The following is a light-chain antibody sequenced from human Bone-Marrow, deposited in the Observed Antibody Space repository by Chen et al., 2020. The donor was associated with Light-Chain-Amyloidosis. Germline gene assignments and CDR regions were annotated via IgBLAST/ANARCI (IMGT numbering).Light chain of an antibody. V-gene: IGLV3-21*02. J-gene: IGLJ3*02. CDR3: QVWDRSGDRPV. CDR2: DDS. Sequence: SYVLTQPSSVSVAPGQTATIACGGNNIGSTSVHWYQQTPGQAPLLVFYDDSDRPSGIPERLSGSNSGNTATLTISRVEAGDEADYYCQVWDRSGDRPVFGGGTKLTVL. CDR1: NIGSTS.